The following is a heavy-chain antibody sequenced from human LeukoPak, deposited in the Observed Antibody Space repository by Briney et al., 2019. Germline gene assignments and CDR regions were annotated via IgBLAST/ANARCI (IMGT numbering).Heavy chain of an antibody. D-gene: IGHD4-23*01. CDR3: ARDITPPGGNGEDAFDI. CDR1: GFTFSRYN. V-gene: IGHV3-21*01. J-gene: IGHJ3*02. Sequence: PGGSLRLSCAASGFTFSRYNMNWVRQAPGKGLEWVSSITSSSSYIYYAGSVKGRFTISRDNAKNSLYLQMNSLRAEDTAVYYCARDITPPGGNGEDAFDIWGQGTMVTVSS. CDR2: ITSSSSYI.